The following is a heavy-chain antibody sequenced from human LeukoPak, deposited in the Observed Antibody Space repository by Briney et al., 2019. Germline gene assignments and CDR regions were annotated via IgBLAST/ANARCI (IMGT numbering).Heavy chain of an antibody. Sequence: SETLSLTCTVSGGSISSSSYYWGWIRQPPGKGLEWIGSIYYSGSTYYNPSLKSRVTISVDTSKNQFSLKLSSVTAADTAVYYCARAYYDFWSGYWKNYYYGMDVWGQGTTVTVSS. V-gene: IGHV4-39*07. D-gene: IGHD3-3*01. CDR3: ARAYYDFWSGYWKNYYYGMDV. CDR1: GGSISSSSYY. J-gene: IGHJ6*02. CDR2: IYYSGST.